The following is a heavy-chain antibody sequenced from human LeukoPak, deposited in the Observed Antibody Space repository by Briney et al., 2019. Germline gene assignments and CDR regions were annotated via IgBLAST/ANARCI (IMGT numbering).Heavy chain of an antibody. J-gene: IGHJ6*02. CDR1: GFTCSSYA. Sequence: GGSLRLSCAASGFTCSSYAMSWVRQAPGKGQEWVSAISGSGGSTYYADSVKGRFTISRDNSKNTLYLQMNSLRAEDTAVYYCAKDGYCSGWYKPYYYYGMDVWGQGTTVTVSS. D-gene: IGHD6-19*01. V-gene: IGHV3-23*01. CDR2: ISGSGGST. CDR3: AKDGYCSGWYKPYYYYGMDV.